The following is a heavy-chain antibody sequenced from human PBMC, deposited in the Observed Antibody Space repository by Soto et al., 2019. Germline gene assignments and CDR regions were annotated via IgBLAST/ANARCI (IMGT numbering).Heavy chain of an antibody. CDR1: GYTFTSYG. CDR3: ARPYIVATSVYFDY. CDR2: ISAYNGNT. Sequence: GASVKVSYKASGYTFTSYGISWVRQAPGQGLEWMGWISAYNGNTNYAQKLQGRVTMTTDTSTSTAYMELRSLRSDDTAVYYCARPYIVATSVYFDYWGQGTLVTVSS. D-gene: IGHD5-12*01. V-gene: IGHV1-18*01. J-gene: IGHJ4*02.